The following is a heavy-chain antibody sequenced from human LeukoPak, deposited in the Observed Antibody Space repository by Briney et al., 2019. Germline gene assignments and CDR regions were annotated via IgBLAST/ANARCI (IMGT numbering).Heavy chain of an antibody. CDR1: GGPFSGYY. CDR2: INHSGST. V-gene: IGHV4-34*01. Sequence: SETLSLTCAVYGGPFSGYYWSWIRQPPGKGLEWIGEINHSGSTNYNPSLKSRVTISVDTSKNQFSLKLSSVTAADTAVYYCARRYCSSTSCYARRYWYFDLWGRGTLVTVSS. CDR3: ARRYCSSTSCYARRYWYFDL. J-gene: IGHJ2*01. D-gene: IGHD2-2*01.